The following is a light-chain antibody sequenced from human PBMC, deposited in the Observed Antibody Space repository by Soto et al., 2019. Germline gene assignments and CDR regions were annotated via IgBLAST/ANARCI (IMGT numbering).Light chain of an antibody. Sequence: DIQMTQSPSSLSTSVGDRVTITCRASQAIGIYLAWYQQKPGKVPKLLIYAASTLQSGVPSRFSGCGSGTDFTLTINSLQPEDVATYYCQKYSGAPPTFGQGTKVEIK. CDR1: QAIGIY. CDR3: QKYSGAPPT. J-gene: IGKJ1*01. CDR2: AAS. V-gene: IGKV1-27*01.